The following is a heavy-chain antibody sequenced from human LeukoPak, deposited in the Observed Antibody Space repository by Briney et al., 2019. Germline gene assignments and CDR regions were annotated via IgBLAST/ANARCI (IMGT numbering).Heavy chain of an antibody. CDR2: IWYDGSKK. CDR3: AGGYYDILTGYQNWFDP. CDR1: GFIFRSYG. Sequence: GGSLRLSCAASGFIFRSYGMHWVRQAPGKGLEWVAVIWYDGSKKYYADSVKGRFTISRDNSKNTLYLQMNSLRAEDTAVYYCAGGYYDILTGYQNWFDPWGQGTLVTVSS. J-gene: IGHJ5*02. V-gene: IGHV3-33*01. D-gene: IGHD3-9*01.